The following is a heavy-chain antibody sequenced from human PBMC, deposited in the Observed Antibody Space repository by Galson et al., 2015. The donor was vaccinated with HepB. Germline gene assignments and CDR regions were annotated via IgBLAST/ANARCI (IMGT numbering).Heavy chain of an antibody. Sequence: QSGAEVKKPGESLRISCKGSGYSFTSYWISWVRQMPGKGLEWMGRIDPSDSYTNYSPSFQGHVTISADKSISTAYLQWSSLKASDTAMYYCARLAAAVDDNYYYYGMGVWGQGTTVTVSS. J-gene: IGHJ6*02. CDR3: ARLAAAVDDNYYYYGMGV. D-gene: IGHD6-13*01. CDR2: IDPSDSYT. CDR1: GYSFTSYW. V-gene: IGHV5-10-1*01.